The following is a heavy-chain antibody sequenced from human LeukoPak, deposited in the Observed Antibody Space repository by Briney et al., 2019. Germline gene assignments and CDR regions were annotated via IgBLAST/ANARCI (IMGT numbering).Heavy chain of an antibody. D-gene: IGHD6-6*01. J-gene: IGHJ6*02. CDR2: IYPGDSDT. CDR1: GYSFTTHW. CDR3: ARHRRAMDV. V-gene: IGHV5-51*01. Sequence: GESLKISCKASGYSFTTHWIGWVRQMPGKGLEWMGTIYPGDSDTRYSPSFQGQVTISADQSISTAYLQWSSLKASDTAMYYCARHRRAMDVWGQGTTVTVSS.